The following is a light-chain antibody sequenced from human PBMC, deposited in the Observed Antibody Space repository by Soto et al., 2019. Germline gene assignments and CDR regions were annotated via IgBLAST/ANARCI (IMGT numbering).Light chain of an antibody. J-gene: IGKJ1*01. Sequence: AIRVTQSPSSLSASAGDRVTITCRASQGINSYLAWYQQKPGKAPNLLIYGASTLQSVVPSRFSGSGSGTDFTLTISRLQSEDSATYYCQQYYSYPWTFGQGTKVAIE. CDR1: QGINSY. CDR3: QQYYSYPWT. CDR2: GAS. V-gene: IGKV1-8*01.